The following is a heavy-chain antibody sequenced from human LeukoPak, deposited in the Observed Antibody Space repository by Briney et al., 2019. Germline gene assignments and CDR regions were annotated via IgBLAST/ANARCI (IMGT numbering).Heavy chain of an antibody. CDR3: AREGGYSDYDYWDY. Sequence: SETLSLTCAVYGGSFSGYYWSWIRQPPGKGLEWIGEINHSGSTNYNPSLKSRVTISVDTSKNQFSLKLSSVTAADTAVYYCAREGGYSDYDYWDYWGQGTLVTVSS. CDR2: INHSGST. D-gene: IGHD5-12*01. CDR1: GGSFSGYY. V-gene: IGHV4-34*01. J-gene: IGHJ4*02.